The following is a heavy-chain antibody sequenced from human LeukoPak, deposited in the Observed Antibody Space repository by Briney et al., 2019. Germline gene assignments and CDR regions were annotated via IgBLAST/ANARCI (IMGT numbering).Heavy chain of an antibody. CDR1: GGSISSSSYY. CDR2: IWYDGSNK. J-gene: IGHJ6*02. Sequence: PSETLSLTCTVSGGSISSSSYYWGWVRQAPGKGLEWVAFIWYDGSNKYYADSVKGRFTISRDNAKNSLYLQMNSLRAEDTAVYYCARDLVGVYYYYGMDVWGQGTTVTVSS. V-gene: IGHV3-33*08. CDR3: ARDLVGVYYYYGMDV. D-gene: IGHD1-26*01.